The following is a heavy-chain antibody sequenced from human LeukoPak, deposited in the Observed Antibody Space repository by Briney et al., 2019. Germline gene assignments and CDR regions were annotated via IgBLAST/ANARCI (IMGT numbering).Heavy chain of an antibody. Sequence: PSETLSLTCTVSGGSISSYYWSWLRQPAGKGLEWIGRISTSGSTNYNPSLKSRVTMSVDTSNNQFSLKLSSVTAADTAVYYCARGRITEANTGTFDIWGQGTVVTVSS. CDR3: ARGRITEANTGTFDI. CDR2: ISTSGST. CDR1: GGSISSYY. V-gene: IGHV4-4*07. D-gene: IGHD6-25*01. J-gene: IGHJ3*02.